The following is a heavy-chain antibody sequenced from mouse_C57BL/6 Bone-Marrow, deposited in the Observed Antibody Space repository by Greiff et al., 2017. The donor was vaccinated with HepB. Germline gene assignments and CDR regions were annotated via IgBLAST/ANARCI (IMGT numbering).Heavy chain of an antibody. CDR1: GFTFSSYA. CDR3: TRGFSDVWWYFDV. V-gene: IGHV5-9-1*02. J-gene: IGHJ1*03. CDR2: ISSGGDYI. Sequence: VQLVESGEGLVKPGGSLKLSCAASGFTFSSYAMSWVRQTPEKRLEWVAYISSGGDYIYYADTVKGRFTISRDNARNTLYLQMSSLKSEDTAMYYCTRGFSDVWWYFDVWGTGTTVTVSS.